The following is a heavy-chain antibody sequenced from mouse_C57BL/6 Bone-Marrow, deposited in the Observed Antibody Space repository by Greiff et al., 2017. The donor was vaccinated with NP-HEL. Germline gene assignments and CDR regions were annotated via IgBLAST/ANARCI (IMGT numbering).Heavy chain of an antibody. CDR1: GYTFTSYW. V-gene: IGHV1-59*01. Sequence: QVQLQQPGAELVRPGTSVKLSCKASGYTFTSYWMHWVKQRPGQGLEWIGVIDPSDSYTNYNQKFKGKGTLTVDTSSSSAYMQLSSLTSEDSAVYYCAREGACDGSLAWFAYWGQGTLVTVSA. J-gene: IGHJ3*01. D-gene: IGHD2-3*01. CDR2: IDPSDSYT. CDR3: AREGACDGSLAWFAY.